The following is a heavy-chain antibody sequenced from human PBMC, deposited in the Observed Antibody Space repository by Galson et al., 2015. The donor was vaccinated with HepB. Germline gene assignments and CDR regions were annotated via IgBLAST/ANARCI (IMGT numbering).Heavy chain of an antibody. CDR1: GFTFSSYA. J-gene: IGHJ3*02. CDR2: ISGSGGST. Sequence: SLRLSCAASGFTFSSYAMSWVRQAPGKGLEWVSAISGSGGSTYYADSVKGRFTISRDNSKNTLYLQMNSLRAEDTAVYYCAKAKSRVVTAFDIWGQGTMVTVSS. CDR3: AKAKSRVVTAFDI. V-gene: IGHV3-23*01. D-gene: IGHD4-23*01.